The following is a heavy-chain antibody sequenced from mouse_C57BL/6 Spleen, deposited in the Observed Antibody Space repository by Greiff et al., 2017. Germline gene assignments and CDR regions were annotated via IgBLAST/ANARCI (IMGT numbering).Heavy chain of an antibody. CDR1: GFTFSDYG. CDR2: ISSGSSTI. V-gene: IGHV5-17*01. J-gene: IGHJ3*01. CDR3: ARDYGLGRFAY. Sequence: EVQLVESGGGLVKPGGSLKLSCAASGFTFSDYGMHWVRQAPEKGLEWVAYISSGSSTIYYADTVKGRFTISRDNAKNTLFLQMTSLRSEDTAMYYWARDYGLGRFAYWGQGTLVTVSA. D-gene: IGHD1-1*01.